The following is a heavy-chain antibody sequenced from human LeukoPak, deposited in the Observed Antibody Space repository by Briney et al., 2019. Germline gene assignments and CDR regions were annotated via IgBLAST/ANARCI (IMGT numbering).Heavy chain of an antibody. J-gene: IGHJ4*02. CDR3: ARDGSSSWYEGWLDY. V-gene: IGHV3-23*01. D-gene: IGHD6-13*01. CDR2: ISGSGGST. Sequence: GGSLRLSCAASGFTFSSYAMSWVRQAPGKRLEWVSAISGSGGSTYYADSVKGRFTISRDNSKNTLYLQMNSLRAEDTAVYYCARDGSSSWYEGWLDYWGQGTLVTVSS. CDR1: GFTFSSYA.